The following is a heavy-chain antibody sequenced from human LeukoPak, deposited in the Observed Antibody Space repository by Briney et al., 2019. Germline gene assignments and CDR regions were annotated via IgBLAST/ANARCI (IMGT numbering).Heavy chain of an antibody. Sequence: SETLSLTCSVSGGSISSSSHYWDWIRQPPGEGLEWIGSIYYSGSTYYNPSLKSRVTMSLDMAKNQFSLRLTSVTAADTAVYFCARMVPAGTHNYWGQGLLVTVSS. CDR2: IYYSGST. J-gene: IGHJ4*02. CDR1: GGSISSSSHY. V-gene: IGHV4-39*07. CDR3: ARMVPAGTHNY. D-gene: IGHD2-2*01.